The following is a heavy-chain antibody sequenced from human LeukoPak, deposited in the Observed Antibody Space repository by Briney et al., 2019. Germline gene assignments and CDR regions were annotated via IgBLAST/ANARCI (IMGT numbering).Heavy chain of an antibody. D-gene: IGHD3-10*01. CDR1: GGSISNYY. V-gene: IGHV4-4*07. CDR2: IYTSGST. Sequence: PSETLSLTCTVSGGSISNYYWSWIWQPAGKGLEWIGRIYTSGSTNYNPSLKSRVTMSVDTSKNQFSLKLTSVTAADTAVYYCARDRLWFGGFDPWGQGTLVTVSS. CDR3: ARDRLWFGGFDP. J-gene: IGHJ5*02.